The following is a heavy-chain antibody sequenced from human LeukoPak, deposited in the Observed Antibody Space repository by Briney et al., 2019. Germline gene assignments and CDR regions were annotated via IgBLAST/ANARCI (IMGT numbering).Heavy chain of an antibody. CDR3: ARGPLPDYYDSSGYYDY. J-gene: IGHJ4*02. V-gene: IGHV4-59*01. D-gene: IGHD3-22*01. CDR1: GGSISSYY. Sequence: SATLSLTCPVSGGSISSYYWSWIRQPPGKGLEWIGYIYYSGSTNYNPSLKSRVTISVDTSKNQFSLKLSSVTAADTAVYYCARGPLPDYYDSSGYYDYWGQGTLVTVSS. CDR2: IYYSGST.